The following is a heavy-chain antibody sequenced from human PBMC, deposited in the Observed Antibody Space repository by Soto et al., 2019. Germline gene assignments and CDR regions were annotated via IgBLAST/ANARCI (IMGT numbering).Heavy chain of an antibody. CDR1: GYTFTSYG. J-gene: IGHJ5*02. CDR3: ARDFYDILTGYSLRWFDP. V-gene: IGHV1-18*01. Sequence: ASVKVSCKASGYTFTSYGISWVRQAPGQGLEWMGWISAYNGNTNYAQKLQGRVTMTTDTPTSTAYMELRSLRSDDTAVYYCARDFYDILTGYSLRWFDPWGQGTLVTVSS. D-gene: IGHD3-9*01. CDR2: ISAYNGNT.